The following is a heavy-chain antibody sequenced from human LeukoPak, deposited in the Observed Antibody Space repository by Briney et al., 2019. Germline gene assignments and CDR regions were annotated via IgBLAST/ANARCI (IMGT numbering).Heavy chain of an antibody. D-gene: IGHD1-26*01. J-gene: IGHJ5*02. CDR2: IKRKIDGETT. V-gene: IGHV3-15*01. CDR1: VFIFSNAW. CDR3: TIGVGVSDTDL. Sequence: PGGSMTLSCVVSVFIFSNAWMRWVRHGPWKGLEWVGRIKRKIDGETTDYAAPVNGRFTISRDDSKNTLYLQMNTLQTEDTAVYYCTIGVGVSDTDLWGQGTLVTVSS.